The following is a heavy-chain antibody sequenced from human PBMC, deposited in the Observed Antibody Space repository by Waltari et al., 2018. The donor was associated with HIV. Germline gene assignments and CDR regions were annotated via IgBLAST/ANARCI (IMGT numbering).Heavy chain of an antibody. D-gene: IGHD3-10*01. J-gene: IGHJ5*02. CDR2: IYPEDTT. CDR1: NFSVARKH. V-gene: IGHV3-53*01. CDR3: ATGVRYYGP. Sequence: ESGGRLIQPGGSLGLSCTASNFSVARKHVTWIRQATGVSLEWVAVIYPEDTTHYADSVSGRFTISRAKSRTTVLLLMSGLFVDDTATYFCATGVRYYGPWGQGTRVTVSS.